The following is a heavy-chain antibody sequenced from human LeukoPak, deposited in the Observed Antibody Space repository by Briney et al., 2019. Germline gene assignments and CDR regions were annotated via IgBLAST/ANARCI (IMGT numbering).Heavy chain of an antibody. J-gene: IGHJ4*02. CDR2: INAGNGNT. Sequence: ASVKVSCKASGYTFTSYAMHWVRQAPGQRLEWMGWINAGNGNTKYSQEFQGRVTITRDRSMSTAYMELSGLRSEDTAMYYCANGPDGYNTYWGQGTLVTVSS. CDR3: ANGPDGYNTY. CDR1: GYTFTSYA. D-gene: IGHD5-24*01. V-gene: IGHV1-3*03.